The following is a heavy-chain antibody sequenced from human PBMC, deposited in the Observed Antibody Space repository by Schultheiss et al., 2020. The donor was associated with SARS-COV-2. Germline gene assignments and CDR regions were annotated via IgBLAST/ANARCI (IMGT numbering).Heavy chain of an antibody. CDR3: ASDTYYYDSSAPGAY. V-gene: IGHV3-30*04. CDR2: ISYDGSNK. Sequence: GESLKISCAASGFTFSSYAMHWVRQAPGKGLEWVAVISYDGSNKYYADSVKGRFTISRDNSKNTLYLQMNSLRAEDTAVYYCASDTYYYDSSAPGAYWGQGTLVTVSS. CDR1: GFTFSSYA. J-gene: IGHJ4*02. D-gene: IGHD3-22*01.